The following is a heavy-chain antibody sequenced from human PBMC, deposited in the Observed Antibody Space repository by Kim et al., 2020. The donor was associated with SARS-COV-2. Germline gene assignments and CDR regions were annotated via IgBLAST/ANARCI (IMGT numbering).Heavy chain of an antibody. D-gene: IGHD2-8*01. CDR1: GFTFSSYS. CDR3: ARVRTSGWSHFDY. V-gene: IGHV3-21*01. CDR2: ISSSGSYI. J-gene: IGHJ4*02. Sequence: GGSLRLSCAASGFTFSSYSMNWVRQAPGKGLEWISSISSSGSYIYYADSMKGRFTISRDNAKTSLYLQMNSLRAEDTAVYYCARVRTSGWSHFDYWGQGTLVTVSS.